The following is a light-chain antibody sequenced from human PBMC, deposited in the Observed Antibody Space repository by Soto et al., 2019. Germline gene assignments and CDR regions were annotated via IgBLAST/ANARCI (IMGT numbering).Light chain of an antibody. CDR3: QQSHRAPLT. J-gene: IGKJ4*01. V-gene: IGKV1-39*01. CDR2: AVS. Sequence: DVQMTQSPSSLSASVGDRVTITCGASQSISSYLNWYQQKPGRAPRLLIYAVSILQSGVPSRFSGSGSGIDFTLTISGLQPEDFAVYYCQQSHRAPLTFGGGTTVEIK. CDR1: QSISSY.